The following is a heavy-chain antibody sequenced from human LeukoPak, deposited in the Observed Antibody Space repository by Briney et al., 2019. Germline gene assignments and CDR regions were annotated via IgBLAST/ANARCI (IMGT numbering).Heavy chain of an antibody. Sequence: GGSLRLSCAASGFTFSSYSMNWVRQAPGKGLEWVSSISSSSSYIYYADSVKGRFTISRDNAKNSLYLQMNSLRAEDTAVYYCARDYHEYYDSSGYFGYWGQGTLVTVSS. J-gene: IGHJ4*02. CDR2: ISSSSSYI. CDR3: ARDYHEYYDSSGYFGY. D-gene: IGHD3-22*01. CDR1: GFTFSSYS. V-gene: IGHV3-21*01.